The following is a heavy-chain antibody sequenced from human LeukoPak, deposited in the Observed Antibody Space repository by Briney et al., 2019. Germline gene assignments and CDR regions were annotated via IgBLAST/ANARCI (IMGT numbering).Heavy chain of an antibody. D-gene: IGHD2-15*01. CDR1: GFTFTSYS. Sequence: PGGSLRLSCAASGFTFTSYSMNCARQAPGKGLEWVSSISGSSSYIYYADSVEGRFTTARDNAKNSLYLQMNSLRAEDTAVYYCAREYCSGGSCYSDAFDIWGQGTMVTV. J-gene: IGHJ3*02. CDR3: AREYCSGGSCYSDAFDI. V-gene: IGHV3-21*01. CDR2: ISGSSSYI.